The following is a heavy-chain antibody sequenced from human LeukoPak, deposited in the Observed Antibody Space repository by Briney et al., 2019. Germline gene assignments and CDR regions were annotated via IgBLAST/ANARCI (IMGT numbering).Heavy chain of an antibody. CDR3: ATRYCSGGSCPNYYYYYINV. J-gene: IGHJ6*03. CDR2: FDPEVGKT. CDR1: GYTLTELS. V-gene: IGHV1-24*01. D-gene: IGHD2-15*01. Sequence: ASVKASCKVSGYTLTELSMHWVRQAPGNGLEWMGGFDPEVGKTIYAQKLQGRVTMTEDTSTDTAYMELSSLRSEDTAVYYCATRYCSGGSCPNYYYYYINVWGKGTTVTISS.